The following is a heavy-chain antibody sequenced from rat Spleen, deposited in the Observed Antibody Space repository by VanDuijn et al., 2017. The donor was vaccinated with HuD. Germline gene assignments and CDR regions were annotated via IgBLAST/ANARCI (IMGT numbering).Heavy chain of an antibody. V-gene: IGHV5S23*01. D-gene: IGHD1-11*01. J-gene: IGHJ2*01. CDR3: TRDQTEGPDY. Sequence: EVQLVESGGGLVQPGRSLKLSCAASGFTFSNYYMAWVRQAPTKGLEWVASITNSGGSTYYRDSVKGRFTISRDNAKSTLYLQMDSLRSEDTATYYCTRDQTEGPDYWGQGVMVTVSS. CDR2: ITNSGGST. CDR1: GFTFSNYY.